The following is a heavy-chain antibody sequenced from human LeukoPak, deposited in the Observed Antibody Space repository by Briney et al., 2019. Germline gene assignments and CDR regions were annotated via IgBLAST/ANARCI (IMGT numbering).Heavy chain of an antibody. CDR2: IKQDGNEK. J-gene: IGHJ4*02. V-gene: IGHV3-7*05. Sequence: GGSLRLSCAASGFTFSSYWMSWVRQAPGKGLEWVANIKQDGNEKYYMNSVKGRFAISRDNAKNSLYLQMNSLRAEDTAVYYCAREGFSFDYWGQGTLVIVSS. CDR3: AREGFSFDY. CDR1: GFTFSSYW.